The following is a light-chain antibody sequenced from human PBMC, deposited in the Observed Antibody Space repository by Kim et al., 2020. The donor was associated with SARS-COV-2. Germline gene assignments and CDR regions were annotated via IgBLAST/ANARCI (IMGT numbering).Light chain of an antibody. Sequence: VSPGERATRSCRASQSVRSNLAWYQQKPGQAPRLLIHGASTRATGIPARFSGSGSGTEFTLTISSLQSEDFAVYFCQQYENWPRTFGLGTKVEIK. CDR2: GAS. J-gene: IGKJ1*01. V-gene: IGKV3-15*01. CDR1: QSVRSN. CDR3: QQYENWPRT.